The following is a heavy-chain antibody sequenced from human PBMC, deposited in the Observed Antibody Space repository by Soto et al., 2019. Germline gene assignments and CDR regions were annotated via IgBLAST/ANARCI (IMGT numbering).Heavy chain of an antibody. V-gene: IGHV3-20*04. CDR3: AGHYDSSGYYAFDR. CDR1: GFTFGDYG. D-gene: IGHD3-22*01. CDR2: INWNGGST. J-gene: IGHJ3*02. Sequence: GGSLRLSCAASGFTFGDYGMSWVRQAPGKGLEWVSGINWNGGSTGYADSVKGRFTISRDNAKNSLYLQMNSLRAEDTALYYCAGHYDSSGYYAFDRWGQGTMVTVSS.